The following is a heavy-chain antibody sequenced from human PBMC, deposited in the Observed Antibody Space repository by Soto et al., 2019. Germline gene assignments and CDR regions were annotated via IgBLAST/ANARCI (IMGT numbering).Heavy chain of an antibody. V-gene: IGHV3-30-3*01. D-gene: IGHD5-18*01. Sequence: QVQLVESGGGVVQPGRSLRLSCAASGFIFKTYAMHWVRRAPGRGLEWVAVISYDGANKFYGDSLKGRFTISRDNFKNTLYLHMNSLRPDDTAVYYCAKDPSQAGYAEYFHHWGQGTLVTVSS. CDR2: ISYDGANK. CDR3: AKDPSQAGYAEYFHH. CDR1: GFIFKTYA. J-gene: IGHJ1*01.